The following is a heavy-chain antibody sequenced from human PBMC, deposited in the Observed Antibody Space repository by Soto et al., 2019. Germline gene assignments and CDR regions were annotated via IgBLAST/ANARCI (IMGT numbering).Heavy chain of an antibody. CDR1: GGSISSGDYY. J-gene: IGHJ4*02. V-gene: IGHV4-30-4*01. Sequence: QVQLQESGPGLVKPSQTLSLTCTVSGGSISSGDYYWSWIRQPPGTGLEWIGYLYYSGSTYSNPSLKGRVTISVDTSKNQFSLKLSSVTAADTAVYYCARWGYYSNYVERLPEGSDYWGQGTRVTVSS. CDR2: LYYSGST. CDR3: ARWGYYSNYVERLPEGSDY. D-gene: IGHD4-4*01.